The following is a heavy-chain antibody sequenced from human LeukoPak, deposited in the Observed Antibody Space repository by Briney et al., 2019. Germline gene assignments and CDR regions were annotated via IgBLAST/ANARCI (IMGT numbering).Heavy chain of an antibody. J-gene: IGHJ3*02. CDR1: GYSFTSYW. V-gene: IGHV5-10-1*01. CDR3: ARHVSDILTGHAFDI. CDR2: IDPSDSYT. Sequence: GESLKISCKGSGYSFTSYWISWVRQMPGKGLEWMGRIDPSDSYTNYSPSFQGHVTISADKSISTAYPQWSSLKASDTAMYYCARHVSDILTGHAFDIWGQGTMVTVSS. D-gene: IGHD3-9*01.